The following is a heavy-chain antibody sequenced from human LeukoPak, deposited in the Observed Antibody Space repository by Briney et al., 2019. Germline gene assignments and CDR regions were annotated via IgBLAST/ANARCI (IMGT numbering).Heavy chain of an antibody. CDR1: GFTFSSYS. CDR2: ISSSSSTI. V-gene: IGHV3-48*01. D-gene: IGHD1-26*01. Sequence: HPGGSLRLSCAASGFTFSSYSMNWVRQAPGKGLEWVSYISSSSSTIYYADSVKGRFTISRDNAKNSLYLQMNSLRAEDTAVYYCARTYSGSYYLSTYWGQGTLVTVSS. J-gene: IGHJ4*02. CDR3: ARTYSGSYYLSTY.